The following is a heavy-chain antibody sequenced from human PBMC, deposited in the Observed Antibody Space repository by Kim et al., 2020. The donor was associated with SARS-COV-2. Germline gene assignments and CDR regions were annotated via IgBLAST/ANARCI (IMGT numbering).Heavy chain of an antibody. Sequence: HGGSTNYNPSLKSRVTISVDTSKNQLSLKLSSVTAADTAVYYCARGNFDLWGRGTLVTVSS. V-gene: IGHV4-34*01. CDR3: ARGNFDL. J-gene: IGHJ2*01. CDR2: HGGST.